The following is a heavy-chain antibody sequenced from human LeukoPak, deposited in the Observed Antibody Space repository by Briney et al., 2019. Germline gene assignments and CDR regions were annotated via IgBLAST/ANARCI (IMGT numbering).Heavy chain of an antibody. Sequence: PGGSLRLSCAASGFTFRDYAMTWVRQAPGKGPEWVPTFSAGGNRTYYADSVKGRFIITRDNSKNTLYLQMNSLRAEDTAVYYCAKVLSKIYIYGPFDYWGQGSLVTVSS. J-gene: IGHJ4*02. D-gene: IGHD3-10*01. V-gene: IGHV3-23*01. CDR1: GFTFRDYA. CDR2: FSAGGNRT. CDR3: AKVLSKIYIYGPFDY.